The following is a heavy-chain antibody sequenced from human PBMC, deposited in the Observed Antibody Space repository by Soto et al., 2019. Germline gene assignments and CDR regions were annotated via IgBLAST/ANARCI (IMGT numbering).Heavy chain of an antibody. J-gene: IGHJ5*02. CDR1: GASIGSSSYY. Sequence: SETLSLTCTVSGASIGSSSYYWGWLRQPPGKGLEWIGSIDFSGITYYNPSLKGRVTISVDTSKNEFPLKLSSVTAADTAVYYCARHRDPGDIFWFDPWGLGTLVTVSS. CDR3: ARHRDPGDIFWFDP. D-gene: IGHD3-9*01. CDR2: IDFSGIT. V-gene: IGHV4-39*01.